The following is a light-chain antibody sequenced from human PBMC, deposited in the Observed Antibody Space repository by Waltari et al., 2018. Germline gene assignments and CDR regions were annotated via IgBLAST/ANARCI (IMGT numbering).Light chain of an antibody. CDR3: QQRYKWPLT. CDR2: DSS. Sequence: EIVLTQSPATLSLSPGERATLSCRASQSVSTYLAWYQQRPGQAPRLLIYDSSNRATGIPARFSGSGSETDFTLTISSLEPEDFAVYYCQQRYKWPLTFGGGSKVES. CDR1: QSVSTY. J-gene: IGKJ4*01. V-gene: IGKV3-11*01.